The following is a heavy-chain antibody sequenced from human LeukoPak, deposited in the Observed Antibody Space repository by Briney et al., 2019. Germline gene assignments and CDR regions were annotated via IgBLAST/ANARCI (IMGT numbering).Heavy chain of an antibody. CDR2: IYYSGST. D-gene: IGHD6-13*01. CDR3: ARAAQSSSSWYPAYYYYMDV. Sequence: SETLSLTCTVSGGSISSYYWSWIRQPPGKGLEWIGYIYYSGSTNYNPSLKSRVTISVDTSKNQFSLKLSSVTAADTAVYYCARAAQSSSSWYPAYYYYMDVWGKGTTVTVSS. V-gene: IGHV4-59*01. J-gene: IGHJ6*03. CDR1: GGSISSYY.